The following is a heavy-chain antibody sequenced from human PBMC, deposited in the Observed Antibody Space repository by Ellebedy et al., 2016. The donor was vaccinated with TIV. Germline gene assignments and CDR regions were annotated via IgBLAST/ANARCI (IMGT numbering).Heavy chain of an antibody. D-gene: IGHD3-22*01. CDR2: INPNSGGT. CDR3: ARERGYYYDSNGYYYGYYFDY. Sequence: ASVKVSXXASGYTFTGYYMHWVRQAPGQGLEWMGWINPNSGGTNYAQKLQGRVTMTTDTSTNTAYMELRSLRSDDTAVYYCARERGYYYDSNGYYYGYYFDYWGQGTLLTVSS. V-gene: IGHV1-2*02. J-gene: IGHJ4*02. CDR1: GYTFTGYY.